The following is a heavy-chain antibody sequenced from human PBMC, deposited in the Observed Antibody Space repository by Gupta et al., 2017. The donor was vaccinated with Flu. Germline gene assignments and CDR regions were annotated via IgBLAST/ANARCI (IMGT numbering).Heavy chain of an antibody. CDR1: GFTFSNEA. J-gene: IGHJ6*02. Sequence: EVHLLESGGGLIQPGGSLRLYCAASGFTFSNEAMNWVRQAPGEGLELVSSINSGGSSTNYADSVKGRFTISRDNSKNTLYLQMNSLRAEDTAVYYCAKGGWTYPMDVWGQGTTVTVSS. V-gene: IGHV3-23*01. D-gene: IGHD1-26*01. CDR2: INSGGSST. CDR3: AKGGWTYPMDV.